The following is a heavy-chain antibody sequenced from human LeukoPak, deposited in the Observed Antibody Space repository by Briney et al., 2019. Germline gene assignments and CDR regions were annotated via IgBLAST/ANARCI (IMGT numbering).Heavy chain of an antibody. Sequence: ASVMVSCKASGYTFTSYYMHWVRQAPGQGLEWMGGIIPIFGTANYAQKFQGRVTMTADKSTSTAYMELSSLRSEDTAVYYCARVGSYDILTGYNYYYYYMDVWGKGTTVTVSS. CDR3: ARVGSYDILTGYNYYYYYMDV. V-gene: IGHV1-69*06. D-gene: IGHD3-9*01. CDR1: GYTFTSYY. J-gene: IGHJ6*03. CDR2: IIPIFGTA.